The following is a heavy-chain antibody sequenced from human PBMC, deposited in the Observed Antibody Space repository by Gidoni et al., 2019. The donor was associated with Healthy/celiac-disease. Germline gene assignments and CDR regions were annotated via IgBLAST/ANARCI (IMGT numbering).Heavy chain of an antibody. Sequence: QVQMVQAGAEVKKTGASGKVACKASGYNPTELSVHWVRQAPGTGLEWMGGFDPGDGETLYAQKFQGRVTMTEDTSTDTAYMELGSLRSEDTAVYYCATDRSSGWYRIWFDPWGQGTLVTASS. CDR2: FDPGDGET. J-gene: IGHJ5*02. CDR3: ATDRSSGWYRIWFDP. V-gene: IGHV1-24*01. CDR1: GYNPTELS. D-gene: IGHD6-19*01.